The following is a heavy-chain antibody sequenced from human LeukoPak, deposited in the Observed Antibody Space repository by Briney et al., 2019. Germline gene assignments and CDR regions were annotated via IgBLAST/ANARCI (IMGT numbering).Heavy chain of an antibody. CDR3: AKGGGETRITMRVDGRDAFDI. D-gene: IGHD3-22*01. J-gene: IGHJ3*02. Sequence: PGGSLRLPCAASGFTFSSYAMSWVRQAPGKGLEWVAAISGGGGSAYYADSVKGRFTISRDNSKNTLYLQMNSLRAEDTAGYYCAKGGGETRITMRVDGRDAFDIWGQGTMVTVSS. CDR2: ISGGGGSA. V-gene: IGHV3-23*01. CDR1: GFTFSSYA.